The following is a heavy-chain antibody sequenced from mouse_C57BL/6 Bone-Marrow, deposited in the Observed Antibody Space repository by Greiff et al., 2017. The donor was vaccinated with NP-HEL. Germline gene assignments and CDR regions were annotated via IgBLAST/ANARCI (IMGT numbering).Heavy chain of an antibody. Sequence: EVKLMGSGGGLVQPGGALKLSCAASGFTFSDFGMAWGRQAPRKGPEWVAFISNLAYSIYYADTVTGRFTISRENAKNTLYLEMSSLRSEDTAMYYCARQRYFYAMDYWGQGTSVTVSS. CDR3: ARQRYFYAMDY. V-gene: IGHV5-15*01. J-gene: IGHJ4*01. CDR2: ISNLAYSI. CDR1: GFTFSDFG.